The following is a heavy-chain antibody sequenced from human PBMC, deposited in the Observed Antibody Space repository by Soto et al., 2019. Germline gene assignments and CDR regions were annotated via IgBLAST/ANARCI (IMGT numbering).Heavy chain of an antibody. Sequence: QVQLQESGPGLVKPSQTLSLTCTVSGGSISSGGYYWSWIRQHPGKGLEWIGYIYYSGSTYYNPPLKRRVTISIDTSKNHYPPKLSSVTAADTAVYYCAREPSIWGQGTLVTVSS. CDR3: AREPSI. J-gene: IGHJ4*02. CDR1: GGSISSGGYY. CDR2: IYYSGST. V-gene: IGHV4-31*03.